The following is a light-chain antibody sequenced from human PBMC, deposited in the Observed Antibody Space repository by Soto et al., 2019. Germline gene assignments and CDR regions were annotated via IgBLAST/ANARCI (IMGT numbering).Light chain of an antibody. CDR3: QQYNTSPFT. CDR2: GAS. Sequence: EIVLTQSPGTLSLSPGERATLSCRASQSVSSYLAWYQENPGQGPRLLIYGASSRATGIPDRFSGSGSGTDFTLTISRLEPEDFALYYCQQYNTSPFTFGQGTKLEIK. CDR1: QSVSSY. V-gene: IGKV3-20*01. J-gene: IGKJ2*01.